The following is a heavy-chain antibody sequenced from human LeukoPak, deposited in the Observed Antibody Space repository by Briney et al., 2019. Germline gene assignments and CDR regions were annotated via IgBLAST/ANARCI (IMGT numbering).Heavy chain of an antibody. D-gene: IGHD1-26*01. CDR3: ARDPVGATSNWYFDL. V-gene: IGHV3-30*02. J-gene: IGHJ2*01. Sequence: GGSLRLSCAASGFTFSSYGMHWVRQAPGKGLEWVAFIRYDGSNKYYADSVKGRFTISRDNSKNTLYLQMNSLRAEDTAVYYCARDPVGATSNWYFDLWGRGTLVTVSS. CDR2: IRYDGSNK. CDR1: GFTFSSYG.